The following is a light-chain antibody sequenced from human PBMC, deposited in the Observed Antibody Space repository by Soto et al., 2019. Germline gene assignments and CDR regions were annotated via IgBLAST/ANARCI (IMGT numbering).Light chain of an antibody. Sequence: DIQMTQSPSTLSASVGDRVTITCRASQSISGSLAWYQQKPGKAPRLLIYEASNLKSGVPSRFSGSGSGTDYTLTISSLQPDDFAGYYCQQYNGYWTFGQGTKVEI. CDR2: EAS. J-gene: IGKJ1*01. CDR1: QSISGS. V-gene: IGKV1-5*03. CDR3: QQYNGYWT.